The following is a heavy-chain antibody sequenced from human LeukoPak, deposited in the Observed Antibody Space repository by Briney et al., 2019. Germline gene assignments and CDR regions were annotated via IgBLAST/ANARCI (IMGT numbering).Heavy chain of an antibody. J-gene: IGHJ4*02. CDR1: GFSSSYYG. Sequence: GGSLRLSCTASGFSSSYYGILWVRQAPGKGLEWLSVISYEGNNKYYADSLKGRFTISRDNSKSTVYLEMTSLRADDTAVYYCSRGLRLQWLANGKGINFDNWGQGTQVTVAS. CDR3: SRGLRLQWLANGKGINFDN. D-gene: IGHD6-19*01. CDR2: ISYEGNNK. V-gene: IGHV3-30*03.